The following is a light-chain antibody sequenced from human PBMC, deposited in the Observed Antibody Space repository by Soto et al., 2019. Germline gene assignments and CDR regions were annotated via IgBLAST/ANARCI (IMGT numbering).Light chain of an antibody. J-gene: IGKJ1*01. V-gene: IGKV1-39*01. CDR2: GAS. CDR3: QESYKAPLT. CDR1: QNIFTY. Sequence: DIQMTQSPSSLSASVGDRVTITCRASQNIFTYLNWFHQKPGKAPNLRIHGASTLQSGVPSRFSGSRSGTDFTLTISGLQPEECGTYYCQESYKAPLTFGQGTKVEIK.